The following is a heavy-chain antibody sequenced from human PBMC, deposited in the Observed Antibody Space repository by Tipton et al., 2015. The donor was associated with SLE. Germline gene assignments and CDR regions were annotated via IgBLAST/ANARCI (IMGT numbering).Heavy chain of an antibody. V-gene: IGHV4-39*07. D-gene: IGHD1-26*01. CDR2: IYYSGST. Sequence: LRLSCTVSGGSISSSSYYWGWIRQPPGKGLEWIGSIYYSGSTYYNPSLKSRVTISVDTSKNQFSLKLSSVTAADTAVYYCARDGRGYYYMDVWGKGTTVTVSS. CDR3: ARDGRGYYYMDV. J-gene: IGHJ6*03. CDR1: GGSISSSSYY.